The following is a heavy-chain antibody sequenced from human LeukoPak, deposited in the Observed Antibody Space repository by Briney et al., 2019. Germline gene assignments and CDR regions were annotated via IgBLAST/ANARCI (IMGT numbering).Heavy chain of an antibody. CDR2: IYPGDSDT. J-gene: IGHJ6*02. D-gene: IGHD6-13*01. CDR1: GYSFTSYW. Sequence: GESLKISCKGSGYSFTSYWIGWVRQMPGKGLEWMGIIYPGDSDTRYSPSFQGQVTISADKSISTAYLQWSSLRASDTAMYYCARHRTPAEPHIAAAPRPRTHMDVWGQGTTVTVSS. V-gene: IGHV5-51*01. CDR3: ARHRTPAEPHIAAAPRPRTHMDV.